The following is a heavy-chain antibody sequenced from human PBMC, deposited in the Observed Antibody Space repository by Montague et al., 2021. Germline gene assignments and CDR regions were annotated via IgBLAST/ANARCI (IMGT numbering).Heavy chain of an antibody. CDR2: IDHKETV. CDR3: ARGPRGYGSGSRFDP. CDR1: GGTFTGYY. V-gene: IGHV4-34*01. J-gene: IGHJ5*02. D-gene: IGHD3-10*01. Sequence: SETLSLTCAVYGGTFTGYYWSWIRQSHGKGLEWIGEIDHKETVTLNPSLKSRVIISLDTSKNHFSLNMTSVTAADTATYYCARGPRGYGSGSRFDPWGQGTLIVVSS.